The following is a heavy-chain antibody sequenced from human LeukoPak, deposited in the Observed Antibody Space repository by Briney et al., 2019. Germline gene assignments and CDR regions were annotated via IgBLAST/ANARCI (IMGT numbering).Heavy chain of an antibody. Sequence: PAETLSLTCTVSGYSISSGYYGSWIGQPPGKGPEWIGEINHSGNTNYNPSLKSRVTISVDTSKNQFSLKLSSVTAADTAVYYCARDVSRFDGSDPHWGQGTLVTVSS. J-gene: IGHJ4*02. V-gene: IGHV4-38-2*02. CDR1: GYSISSGYY. CDR2: INHSGNT. CDR3: ARDVSRFDGSDPH. D-gene: IGHD3-10*01.